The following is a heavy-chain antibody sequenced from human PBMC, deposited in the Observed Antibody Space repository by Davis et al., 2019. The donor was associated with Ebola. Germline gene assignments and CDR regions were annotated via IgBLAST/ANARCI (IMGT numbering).Heavy chain of an antibody. Sequence: LRLSCTVSGGSISSGGYYWSWIRQPPGKGLEWIGYIYYSGSTYYNPSLKSRVTISVDKSKNQFSLKLSSVTAADTAVYYCARVFSSSNQDAFDIWGQGTMVTGSS. CDR3: ARVFSSSNQDAFDI. V-gene: IGHV4-31*03. CDR2: IYYSGST. D-gene: IGHD6-13*01. J-gene: IGHJ3*02. CDR1: GGSISSGGYY.